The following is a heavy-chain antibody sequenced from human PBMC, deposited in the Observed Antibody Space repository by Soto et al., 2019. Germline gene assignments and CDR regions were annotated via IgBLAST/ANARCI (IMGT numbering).Heavy chain of an antibody. CDR1: GFNFVSSA. CDR2: IVVGSGDT. D-gene: IGHD1-26*01. CDR3: AAEYSGNYFNILDF. V-gene: IGHV1-58*01. J-gene: IGHJ4*02. Sequence: GAPVEVTCKTSGFNFVSSAAQWVRQARGQRPEWIGWIVVGSGDTKYAQKFQDRVTISRDMSTSTAYMEVRSLRSEDTALYYCAAEYSGNYFNILDFWGQGTLVTVSS.